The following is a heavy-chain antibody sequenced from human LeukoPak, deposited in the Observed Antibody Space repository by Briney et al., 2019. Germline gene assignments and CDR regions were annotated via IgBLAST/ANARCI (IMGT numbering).Heavy chain of an antibody. J-gene: IGHJ3*02. CDR1: GFTFDDYG. CDR3: ARGGSYLSAFDI. CDR2: ISGSGGST. V-gene: IGHV3-23*01. D-gene: IGHD1-26*01. Sequence: GGSLRLSCAASGFTFDDYGMSWVRQAPGKGLEWVSAISGSGGSTFYADSVKGRFTISRDNSKNTLYLQMNSLRAEDTAVYYCARGGSYLSAFDIWGQGTMVTVSS.